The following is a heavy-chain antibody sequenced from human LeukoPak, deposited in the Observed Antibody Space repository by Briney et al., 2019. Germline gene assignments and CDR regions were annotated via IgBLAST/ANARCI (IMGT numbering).Heavy chain of an antibody. CDR1: GFTFNNAW. CDR3: TSHAAFDP. CDR2: IKSKNVGGTT. V-gene: IGHV3-15*01. Sequence: PGGSLRLSCAASGFTFNNAWMNWVRQAPGKGLEWVGRIKSKNVGGTTDYAAPVKGRFTISRDDSKNTVYLQMNSLKIEDTGVYYCTSHAAFDPWGQGTLVTVSS. J-gene: IGHJ5*02.